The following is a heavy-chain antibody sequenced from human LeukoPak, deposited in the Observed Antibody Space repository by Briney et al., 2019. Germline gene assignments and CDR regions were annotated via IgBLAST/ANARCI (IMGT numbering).Heavy chain of an antibody. CDR1: GGSVSGYY. D-gene: IGHD3-3*01. Sequence: ASETLSLTCVVSGGSVSGYYWGWIRQPPGRGLEWIGYVYYSGSTNYNPSFKSRITISVDTSRNQFSLQLSSVTAADTAVYYCARLEPYYDFWSGPQFDAFDIWGQGTMVTVSS. J-gene: IGHJ3*02. CDR2: VYYSGST. CDR3: ARLEPYYDFWSGPQFDAFDI. V-gene: IGHV4-59*02.